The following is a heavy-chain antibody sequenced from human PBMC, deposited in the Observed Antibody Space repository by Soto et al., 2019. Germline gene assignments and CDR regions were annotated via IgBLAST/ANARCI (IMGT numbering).Heavy chain of an antibody. J-gene: IGHJ4*02. Sequence: WGSLRLSCSTSGFTFSTYAMNWVHQAPGKGLEWVSALSGSGGTTYYADSVRGRFTISRDNSKNTLFLQMSSLRAEDTALYYCAKQRAGYGSGSDTFYFDFWGQRTLVTVPS. CDR1: GFTFSTYA. CDR2: LSGSGGTT. D-gene: IGHD3-10*01. V-gene: IGHV3-23*01. CDR3: AKQRAGYGSGSDTFYFDF.